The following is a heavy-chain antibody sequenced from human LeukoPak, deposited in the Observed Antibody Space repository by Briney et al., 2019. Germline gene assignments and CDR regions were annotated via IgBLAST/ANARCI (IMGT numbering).Heavy chain of an antibody. CDR1: GFTFGDYA. V-gene: IGHV3-49*04. CDR3: MRSYYDFWSGSPPDAFDI. Sequence: PGRYLRLSCTASGFTFGDYAMSWVRQAPGKGLEWVGFIRSKAYGGTTEYAASVKGRFTISRDDSKSIAYLRMNSLKTEDTAVYYCMRSYYDFWSGSPPDAFDIWGQGTMVTVSS. CDR2: IRSKAYGGTT. J-gene: IGHJ3*02. D-gene: IGHD3-3*01.